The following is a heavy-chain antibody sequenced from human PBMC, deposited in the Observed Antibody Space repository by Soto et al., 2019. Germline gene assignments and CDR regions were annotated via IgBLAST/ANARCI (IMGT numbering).Heavy chain of an antibody. D-gene: IGHD2-8*02. CDR1: GGSISSGGYS. J-gene: IGHJ1*01. Sequence: SETLSLTCAVSGGSISSGGYSWSWIRQPPGKGLEWIGYIYHSGSTYYNPSLKSRVTISVDRSKNQFSLKLSSVTAADTAVYYCARTQGSSLVYFQHWGQGTLVTVS. CDR3: ARTQGSSLVYFQH. V-gene: IGHV4-30-2*01. CDR2: IYHSGST.